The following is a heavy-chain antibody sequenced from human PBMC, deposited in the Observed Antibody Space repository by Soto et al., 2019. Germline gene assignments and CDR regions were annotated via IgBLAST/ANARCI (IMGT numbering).Heavy chain of an antibody. V-gene: IGHV3-48*02. Sequence: PGGSLRLSCAASGFTFSSYSMNWVRQAPGKGLEWVSYISSSSSTIYYEDSVKGRFTISRDNAKNSLYLQMNSLRDKDTAVYDCARDQERSFDWLWSAFDIWGQGTMVTVSS. D-gene: IGHD3-9*01. CDR2: ISSSSSTI. J-gene: IGHJ3*02. CDR3: ARDQERSFDWLWSAFDI. CDR1: GFTFSSYS.